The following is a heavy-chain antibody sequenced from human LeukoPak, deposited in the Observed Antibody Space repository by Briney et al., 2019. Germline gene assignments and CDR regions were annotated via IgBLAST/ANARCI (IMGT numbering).Heavy chain of an antibody. D-gene: IGHD1-26*01. CDR3: ARDPPTRSGSNY. J-gene: IGHJ4*02. Sequence: PSETLSLTCTVSGGSISSYYWSWIRQPPGKGLEWIGYIYYSGGTNYNPSLKSRVTISVDTSKNQFSLKLSSVTAADTAVYYCARDPPTRSGSNYRGQGTLVTVSS. CDR1: GGSISSYY. CDR2: IYYSGGT. V-gene: IGHV4-59*01.